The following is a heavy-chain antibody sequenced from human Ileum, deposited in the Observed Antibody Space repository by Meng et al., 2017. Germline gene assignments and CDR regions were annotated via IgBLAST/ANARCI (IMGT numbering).Heavy chain of an antibody. CDR1: SGSFTNNNYY. CDR2: IYYGGST. V-gene: IGHV4-39*01. CDR3: ARRAHYGDPPR. Sequence: QLRLQESCPGLVKPSETLSSTCSVSSGSFTNNNYYWVWIRRPPGKGLEWIGSIYYGGSTYYNPSLKSRVTISVDTSTNQFSLKLISVTAADTAVYYCARRAHYGDPPRWGQGTLVTVSS. D-gene: IGHD4-17*01. J-gene: IGHJ4*02.